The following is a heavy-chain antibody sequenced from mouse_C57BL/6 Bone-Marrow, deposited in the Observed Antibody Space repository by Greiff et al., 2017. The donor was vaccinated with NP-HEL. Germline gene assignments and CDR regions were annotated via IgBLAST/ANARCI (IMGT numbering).Heavy chain of an antibody. V-gene: IGHV1-42*01. CDR3: ARGIYYYGSSYGAMDY. CDR2: INPSTGGT. Sequence: VQLKQSGPELVKPGASVKISCKASGYSFTGYYMNWVKQSPEKSLEWIGEINPSTGGTTYNQKFKAKATLTVDKSSSTAYMQLKSLTSEDSAVYYCARGIYYYGSSYGAMDYWGQGTSVTVSS. J-gene: IGHJ4*01. CDR1: GYSFTGYY. D-gene: IGHD1-1*01.